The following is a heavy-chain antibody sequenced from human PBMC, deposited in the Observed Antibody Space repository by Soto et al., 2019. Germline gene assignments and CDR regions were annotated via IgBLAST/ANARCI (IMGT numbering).Heavy chain of an antibody. V-gene: IGHV6-1*01. Sequence: SQTLSLTCPISGDSVSSNSAAWNWIRQSPSRGLEWLGRTYYRSTWYNDYAGSEKSRITINPDTSKNQFSLQLNSVPPGDTAVYYCARDFRGVVPAAPCNWFDPWGQGTLVTVSS. D-gene: IGHD2-2*01. J-gene: IGHJ5*02. CDR1: GDSVSSNSAA. CDR3: ARDFRGVVPAAPCNWFDP. CDR2: TYYRSTWYN.